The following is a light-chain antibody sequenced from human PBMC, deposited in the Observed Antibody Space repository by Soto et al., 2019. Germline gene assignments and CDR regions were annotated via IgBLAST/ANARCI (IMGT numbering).Light chain of an antibody. CDR2: EVS. CDR3: CSYARGSRA. J-gene: IGLJ3*02. V-gene: IGLV2-8*01. CDR1: SSDVGGYKY. Sequence: QSALTQPPSASGSPGQSVTISCTGTSSDVGGYKYVSWYQQHPGKAPKLMIYEVSKRPSGVPDRFSGSKSGNTASLTISGLQAEDEADYYCCSYARGSRAFGGGTKLTVL.